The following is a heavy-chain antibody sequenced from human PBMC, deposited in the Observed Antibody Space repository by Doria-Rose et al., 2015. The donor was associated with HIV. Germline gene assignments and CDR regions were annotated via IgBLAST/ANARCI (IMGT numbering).Heavy chain of an antibody. CDR3: ARIKSSRWYHKYYFDF. CDR1: GVSLSSPGMG. V-gene: IGHV2-26*01. D-gene: IGHD6-13*01. J-gene: IGHJ4*02. CDR2: IFSDDER. Sequence: QITLKESGPVLVKPTETLTLTCTVSGVSLSSPGMGVSWIRQPPGKALEWLANIFSDDERSYKTSLKSRLTISRSTSKSQVVLTMTDMDPVDTATYYCARIKSSRWYHKYYFDFWGQGTLVIVS.